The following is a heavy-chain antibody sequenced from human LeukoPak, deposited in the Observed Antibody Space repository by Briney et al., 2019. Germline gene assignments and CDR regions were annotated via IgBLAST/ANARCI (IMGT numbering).Heavy chain of an antibody. Sequence: GSLRLSCAASGFTFSSYWMSWIRQPPGKGLEWIGYIYYSGSTNYNPSLKSRVTISVDTSKNQFSLKLSSVTAADTAVYYCARVGDTYGDYTVGYWGQGTLVTVSS. V-gene: IGHV4-59*01. CDR1: GFTFSSYW. CDR2: IYYSGST. J-gene: IGHJ4*02. CDR3: ARVGDTYGDYTVGY. D-gene: IGHD4-17*01.